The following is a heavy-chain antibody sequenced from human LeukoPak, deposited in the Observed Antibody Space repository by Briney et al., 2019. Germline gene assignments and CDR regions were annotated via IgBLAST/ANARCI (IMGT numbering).Heavy chain of an antibody. CDR2: INSDGSST. CDR1: GFTFSSYW. D-gene: IGHD3-22*01. J-gene: IGHJ4*02. V-gene: IGHV3-74*01. CDR3: ARDYYDISDLDY. Sequence: GGSLRLSCAASGFTFSSYWTHWVRQAPGKGLVWVSRINSDGSSTSYADSVKGRFTISRDNAKNTLYLQMDSLRAEDTAVYYCARDYYDISDLDYWGQGTLVTVSS.